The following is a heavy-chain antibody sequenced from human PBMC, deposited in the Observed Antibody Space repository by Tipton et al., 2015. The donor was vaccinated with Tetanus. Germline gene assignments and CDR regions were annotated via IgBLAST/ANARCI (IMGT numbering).Heavy chain of an antibody. D-gene: IGHD1-26*01. J-gene: IGHJ6*02. CDR3: GAGVGATAGRSYYYYGMDV. CDR1: GFTFSSYA. Sequence: SLRLSCAASGFTFSSYAMSWVRQAPGKGLEWVSAISGSGGSTYYADSVKGRFTISRDNSKNTLYLQMNSLRAEDTAVYYCGAGVGATAGRSYYYYGMDVWGQGTTVTVSS. CDR2: ISGSGGST. V-gene: IGHV3-23*01.